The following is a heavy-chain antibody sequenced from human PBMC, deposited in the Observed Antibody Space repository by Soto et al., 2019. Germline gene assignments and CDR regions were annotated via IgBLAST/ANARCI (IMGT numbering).Heavy chain of an antibody. J-gene: IGHJ4*02. CDR3: ARGSTVAAILFDY. Sequence: SETLSLTCTVSGGSISNNSYFWNWIRQPPGKGLEWIGNIFYSGSTYYSPSLKSRVIISVDTSKNQFSLKLSSVTAADTAVYYCARGSTVAAILFDYWGQGTLVTVSS. D-gene: IGHD2-15*01. V-gene: IGHV4-39*07. CDR1: GGSISNNSYF. CDR2: IFYSGST.